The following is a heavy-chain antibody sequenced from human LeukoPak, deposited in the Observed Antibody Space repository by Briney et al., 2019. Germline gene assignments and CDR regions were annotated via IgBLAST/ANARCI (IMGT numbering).Heavy chain of an antibody. Sequence: QPGRSLRLSCAASAFTFRKYAMHWVRQAPGKGLEWVAVISHDERNIYYADSVKGRFTISRDNSKNTLYLQMNSLRAEDTAVYYCAKDRTGLLVVPAALDYWGQGTLVTVSS. J-gene: IGHJ4*02. CDR2: ISHDERNI. V-gene: IGHV3-30*18. D-gene: IGHD2-2*01. CDR1: AFTFRKYA. CDR3: AKDRTGLLVVPAALDY.